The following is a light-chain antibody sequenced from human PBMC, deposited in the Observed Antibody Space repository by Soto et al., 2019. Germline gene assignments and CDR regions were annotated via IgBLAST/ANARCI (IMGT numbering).Light chain of an antibody. CDR1: SSDIGNYNY. J-gene: IGLJ1*01. CDR2: DVS. V-gene: IGLV2-14*03. CDR3: SSWRTASTPYV. Sequence: QSVLTQPASVSGSPGQSITISCTGTSSDIGNYNYVAWYQQYPGKAPKLVIFDVSNRPSGVSHRFPGSKSANTALLTISGLQAEDEADYYCSSWRTASTPYVFGTGTKVTVL.